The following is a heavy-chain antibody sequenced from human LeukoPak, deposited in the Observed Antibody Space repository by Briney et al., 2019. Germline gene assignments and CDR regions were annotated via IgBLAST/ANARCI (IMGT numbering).Heavy chain of an antibody. J-gene: IGHJ4*02. CDR1: GGSFSGYF. CDR2: INHSGSA. CDR3: ARDLGTWYGGNPGSFDY. Sequence: SETLSLTCAVSGGSFSGYFWSWIRQPPGKGLEWIGEINHSGSANYNPSLKSRVTISIDMAKKHFSLKLNSVTAADTAVYYCARDLGTWYGGNPGSFDYWGQGTLVTVSS. D-gene: IGHD2-15*01. V-gene: IGHV4-34*01.